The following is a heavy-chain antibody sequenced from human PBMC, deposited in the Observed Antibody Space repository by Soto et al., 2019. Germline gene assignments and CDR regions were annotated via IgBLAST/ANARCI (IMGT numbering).Heavy chain of an antibody. CDR1: GYSFIDYY. CDR3: VRLVTGTRRFNWFDP. J-gene: IGHJ5*02. Sequence: ASVKVSCKTSGYSFIDYYIHWVRQAPGQGLEWMGWSNPNSGATTYAEKFQGRVTMTRDRSITTAYMELSRLRSDDTAVYYCVRLVTGTRRFNWFDPWGQGTLVTVSS. D-gene: IGHD1-7*01. CDR2: SNPNSGAT. V-gene: IGHV1-2*02.